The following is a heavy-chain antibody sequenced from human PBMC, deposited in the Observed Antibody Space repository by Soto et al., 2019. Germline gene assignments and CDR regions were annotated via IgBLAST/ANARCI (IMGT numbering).Heavy chain of an antibody. V-gene: IGHV5-10-1*01. CDR3: GRVAPVTTCVWDFYY. J-gene: IGHJ4*02. CDR1: GYSVSNYW. Sequence: AESLKISCKGSGYSVSNYWHRWVCQIPAKGLERVGNIDPCDCCSTYSPLFQGRVTISVDKYISTNYLQWSRLKASDTAIYYCGRVAPVTTCVWDFYYWGQGTVITVSS. D-gene: IGHD2-8*01. CDR2: IDPCDCCS.